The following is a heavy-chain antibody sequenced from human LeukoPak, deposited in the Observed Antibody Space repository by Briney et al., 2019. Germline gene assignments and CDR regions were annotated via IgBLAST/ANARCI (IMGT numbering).Heavy chain of an antibody. D-gene: IGHD3-3*01. CDR3: ARVAYDFWSGYYSYYYYYMDV. CDR2: IKQDGSEK. V-gene: IGHV3-7*01. Sequence: GGSLRLSCAASGFTFSSYAMHWVRQAPGKGLEWVANIKQDGSEKYYVDSVKGRFTISRDNAKNSLYLQMNSLRAEDTAVYYCARVAYDFWSGYYSYYYYYMDVWGKGTTVTVSS. J-gene: IGHJ6*03. CDR1: GFTFSSYA.